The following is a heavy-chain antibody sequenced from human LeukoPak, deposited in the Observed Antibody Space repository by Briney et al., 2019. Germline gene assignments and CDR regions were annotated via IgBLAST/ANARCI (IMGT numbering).Heavy chain of an antibody. CDR2: ISGSGGDT. V-gene: IGHV3-23*01. Sequence: GGSLRLSCAASGFTFSSYFMTWVRQAPGKGLEWVSGISGSGGDTLYADSVRGQFTISRDNSKNTLYLQMNSLRAEDTAVYYCARVQWELRGVGSYFEYWGQGALVTVSS. CDR3: ARVQWELRGVGSYFEY. CDR1: GFTFSSYF. D-gene: IGHD1-26*01. J-gene: IGHJ4*02.